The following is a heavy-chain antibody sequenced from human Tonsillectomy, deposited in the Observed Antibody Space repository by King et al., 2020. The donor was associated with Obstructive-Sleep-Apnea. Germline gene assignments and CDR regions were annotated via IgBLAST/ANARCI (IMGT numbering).Heavy chain of an antibody. CDR2: IHHSGST. Sequence: VQLQQWGAGLLKPSETLSLTCSVYGGSFSGYYWTWIRQSPGKGLEWIGGIHHSGSTKYNPSLRSRVTMTLGTSKNLFSLKLSSVTAAETAVYYCAREPSATGPEDHYYGLDVWGQGTTVTVS. J-gene: IGHJ6*02. D-gene: IGHD1-1*01. CDR3: AREPSATGPEDHYYGLDV. CDR1: GGSFSGYY. V-gene: IGHV4-34*01.